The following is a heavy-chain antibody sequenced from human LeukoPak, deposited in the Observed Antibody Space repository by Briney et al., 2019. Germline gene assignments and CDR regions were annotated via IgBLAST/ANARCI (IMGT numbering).Heavy chain of an antibody. CDR1: GGTFGSYA. CDR3: ARDQAARRNWNDGGDGFDP. CDR2: VIPLYGTS. V-gene: IGHV1-69*13. Sequence: SVKVSCKASGGTFGSYAISWVRQAPGQGLEWVGGVIPLYGTSSYAQKFQGRVTITADDSTSTVYMELTSLRSEDTAVYYCARDQAARRNWNDGGDGFDPWGQGTLVTVSS. D-gene: IGHD1-1*01. J-gene: IGHJ5*02.